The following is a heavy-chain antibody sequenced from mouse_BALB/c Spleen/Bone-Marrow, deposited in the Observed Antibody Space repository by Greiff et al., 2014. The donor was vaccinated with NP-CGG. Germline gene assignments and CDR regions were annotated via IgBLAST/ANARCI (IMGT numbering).Heavy chain of an antibody. J-gene: IGHJ3*01. CDR1: GXXXXXXY. D-gene: IGHD2-1*01. Sequence: VKISCKASGXXXXXXYXHXVXXXXXXXXXWIGEINPYNGGTSYNQKFKGKATLTVDTSSSTAFMELHSLTSEDSLVYYCARQLNGNNAYWGQGTLVTVSA. CDR3: ARQLNGNNAY. CDR2: INPYNGGT. V-gene: IGHV1S30*01.